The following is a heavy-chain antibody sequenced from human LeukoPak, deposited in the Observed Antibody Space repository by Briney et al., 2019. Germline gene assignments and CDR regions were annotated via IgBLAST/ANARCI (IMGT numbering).Heavy chain of an antibody. Sequence: ASVKVSCKASGYTFTSYDVNCGRQSTGQGREWMGWMNPNSGNTGYAQKFQCRVTMTRNTSISTAYMELSSLRSEDTAVYYCARGLRFLEWLLSWFDPWGQGTLVTVSS. D-gene: IGHD3-3*01. CDR1: GYTFTSYD. CDR3: ARGLRFLEWLLSWFDP. V-gene: IGHV1-8*01. J-gene: IGHJ5*02. CDR2: MNPNSGNT.